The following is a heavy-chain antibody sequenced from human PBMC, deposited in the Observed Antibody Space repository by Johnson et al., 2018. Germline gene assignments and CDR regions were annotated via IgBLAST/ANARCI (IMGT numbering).Heavy chain of an antibody. CDR2: ISSSSMYT. J-gene: IGHJ3*02. CDR3: AREVAVTGTGAFDI. Sequence: VQLVESGGGLVKPGGSLRLSCVGSGFTFSSYSMNWVRQAPGKGLEWVSSISSSSMYTSYADSVKGRFTISRDNAKNSLFLQMKTRRAEDTAVYYCAREVAVTGTGAFDIGGQGTMVTVSS. CDR1: GFTFSSYS. V-gene: IGHV3-21*01. D-gene: IGHD6-19*01.